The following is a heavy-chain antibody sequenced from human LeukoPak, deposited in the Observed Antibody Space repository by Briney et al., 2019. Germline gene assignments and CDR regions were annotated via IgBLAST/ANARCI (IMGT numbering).Heavy chain of an antibody. CDR3: ARDSFIIAARPRGDY. J-gene: IGHJ4*02. D-gene: IGHD6-6*01. CDR1: GFTFSSYS. V-gene: IGHV3-21*01. CDR2: ISSSSSYI. Sequence: GGSLRLSCAASGFTFSSYSMNWVRQAPGKGLEWVSSISSSSSYIYYADSVKGRFTISRDNAKNSLYLQMNSLRAEDTAVYYCARDSFIIAARPRGDYWGQGTLVTVSS.